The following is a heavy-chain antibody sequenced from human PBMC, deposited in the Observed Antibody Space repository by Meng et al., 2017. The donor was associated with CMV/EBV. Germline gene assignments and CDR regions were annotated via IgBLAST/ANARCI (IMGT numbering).Heavy chain of an antibody. CDR2: INHSGST. CDR3: ARCRARVVPDY. CDR1: GGSFSGYY. D-gene: IGHD4-23*01. V-gene: IGHV4-34*01. Sequence: QVQLQQWGGGLLQPSETLSLTCAVYGGSFSGYYWSWTRQPPGKGLEWIGEINHSGSTNYNPSLKSRVTISVDTSKNQFSLKLSSVTAADTAVYYCARCRARVVPDYWGQGTLVTVSS. J-gene: IGHJ4*02.